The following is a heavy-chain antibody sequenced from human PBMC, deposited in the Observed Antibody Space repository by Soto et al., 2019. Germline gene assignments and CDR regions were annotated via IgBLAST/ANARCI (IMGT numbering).Heavy chain of an antibody. D-gene: IGHD3-3*01. CDR1: GFTFSSYS. CDR2: ISSSSSTI. CDR3: ARDQAIFGVVTDY. V-gene: IGHV3-48*01. J-gene: IGHJ4*02. Sequence: PGGSLRLSCAASGFTFSSYSMNWVRQAPGKGLEWVSYISSSSSTIYYADSVKGRFTISRDNAKNSLYLQMNSLRAEDTAVYYCARDQAIFGVVTDYWGQGTLVTVSS.